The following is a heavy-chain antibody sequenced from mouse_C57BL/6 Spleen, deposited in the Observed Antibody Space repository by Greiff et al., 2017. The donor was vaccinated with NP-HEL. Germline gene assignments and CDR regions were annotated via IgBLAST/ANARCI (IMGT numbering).Heavy chain of an antibody. CDR1: GYTFTSYG. D-gene: IGHD2-12*01. CDR3: ASYEDYAMDY. V-gene: IGHV1-81*01. Sequence: VQLQQSGAELARPGASVKLSCKASGYTFTSYGISWVKQRTGQGLEWIGEIYPRSGNTYYNEKFKGKATLTADKSSSTAYMELRSLTSEDSAVYFWASYEDYAMDYWGQGTSVTVSS. CDR2: IYPRSGNT. J-gene: IGHJ4*01.